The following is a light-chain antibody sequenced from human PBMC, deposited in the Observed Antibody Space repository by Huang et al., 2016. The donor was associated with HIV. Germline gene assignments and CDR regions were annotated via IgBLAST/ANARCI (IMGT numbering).Light chain of an antibody. Sequence: AIQMTQSPSSLSASVGDRVTITCRASQGIRNDLGRYQQKPGKAPKLLIYAASSLQSGVPARVSGIGSGTDFTLTISSLQPEDFATYYCLQDYNYTFTFGPGTKVDIK. CDR2: AAS. CDR1: QGIRND. J-gene: IGKJ3*01. CDR3: LQDYNYTFT. V-gene: IGKV1-6*01.